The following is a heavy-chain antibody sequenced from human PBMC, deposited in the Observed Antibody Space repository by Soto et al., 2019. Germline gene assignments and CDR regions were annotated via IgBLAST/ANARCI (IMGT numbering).Heavy chain of an antibody. Sequence: GASVKVSCKASGYTFTSYGISWVRQAPGQGLEWVGWISAHNGDTRYAQNLQGRITMTTDTFTNTAYMELTSLTSDDTAVYYCARDWSRYYDSSGLMWFYWGQGTLVTVS. CDR1: GYTFTSYG. V-gene: IGHV1-18*01. CDR3: ARDWSRYYDSSGLMWFY. D-gene: IGHD3-22*01. J-gene: IGHJ4*02. CDR2: ISAHNGDT.